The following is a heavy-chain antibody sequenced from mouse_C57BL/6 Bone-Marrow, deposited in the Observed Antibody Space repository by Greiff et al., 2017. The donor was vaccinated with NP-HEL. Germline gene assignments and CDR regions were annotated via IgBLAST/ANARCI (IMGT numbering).Heavy chain of an antibody. J-gene: IGHJ2*01. D-gene: IGHD2-5*01. Sequence: EVKLVESGGDLVKPGGSLKLSCAASGFTFSSYGMSWVRQTPDKRLEWVATISSGGSYTYYPDSVKGRFNISRDNAKNTLYLQMSSLKSEDTAMYYCARHYYSNYFDYWGQGTTLTVSS. CDR3: ARHYYSNYFDY. V-gene: IGHV5-6*01. CDR2: ISSGGSYT. CDR1: GFTFSSYG.